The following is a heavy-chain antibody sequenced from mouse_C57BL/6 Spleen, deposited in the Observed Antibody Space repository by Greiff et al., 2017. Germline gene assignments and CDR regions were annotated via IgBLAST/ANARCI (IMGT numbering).Heavy chain of an antibody. V-gene: IGHV1-72*01. CDR2: IDPNCGGT. CDR3: AREENSFYDYPEWYFDV. Sequence: VQLQQPGAELVKPGASVKLSCKASGYTFTSYWMHWVKQRPGRGLEWIGRIDPNCGGTKYNEKFKSKATLTVDKPSSTAYMQLSSLTSEDSAVYYCAREENSFYDYPEWYFDVWGTGTTVTVSS. CDR1: GYTFTSYW. D-gene: IGHD2-4*01. J-gene: IGHJ1*03.